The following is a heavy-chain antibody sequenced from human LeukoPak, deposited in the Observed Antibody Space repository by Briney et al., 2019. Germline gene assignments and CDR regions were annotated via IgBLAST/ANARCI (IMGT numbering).Heavy chain of an antibody. CDR2: IYPGDSDT. J-gene: IGHJ4*02. CDR3: ARVSEYDSSGYYLNYFDY. CDR1: GYSFTSYW. V-gene: IGHV5-51*01. D-gene: IGHD3-22*01. Sequence: GESLKISCKGSGYSFTSYWIGWVRQMPGKGLEWMGIIYPGDSDTRYSPSFQGQVTISADKSISTAYLQWSSLKASDTAIYYCARVSEYDSSGYYLNYFDYWGQGTLVTVSS.